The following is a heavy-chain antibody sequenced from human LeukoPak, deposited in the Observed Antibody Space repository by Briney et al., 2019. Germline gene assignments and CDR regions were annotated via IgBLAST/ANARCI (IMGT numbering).Heavy chain of an antibody. CDR3: ARDLGLRGVTNWFDP. Sequence: ASVKVSCKASGGTFSSYAISWVRQAPGQGLEWMGRIDPSGGSTGYAQKFQGRVTLTRDTPTDTVYMELSSLTSDDTAVYYCARDLGLRGVTNWFDPWGQGTLVTVSS. CDR1: GGTFSSYA. J-gene: IGHJ5*02. V-gene: IGHV1-46*01. CDR2: IDPSGGST. D-gene: IGHD3-10*01.